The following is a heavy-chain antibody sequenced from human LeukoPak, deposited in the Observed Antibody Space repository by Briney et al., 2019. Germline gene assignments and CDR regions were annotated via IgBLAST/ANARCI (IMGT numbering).Heavy chain of an antibody. V-gene: IGHV3-64D*09. Sequence: GGSLRLSYSASGFTFSSYAMHWVRQAPGKGLEYVSAISSNGGSTYYADSVKGRFTISRDNSKNTLYLQMSSLRAEDTAVYYCVKDYNWNIFHYWGQGTLVTVSS. D-gene: IGHD1/OR15-1a*01. J-gene: IGHJ4*02. CDR3: VKDYNWNIFHY. CDR1: GFTFSSYA. CDR2: ISSNGGST.